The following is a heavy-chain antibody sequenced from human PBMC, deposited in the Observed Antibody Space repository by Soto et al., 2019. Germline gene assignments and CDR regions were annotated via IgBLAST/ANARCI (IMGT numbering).Heavy chain of an antibody. CDR2: IIPILGIA. Sequence: ASVKVSCKASGYTFTSYGISWVRQAPGQGLEWMGRIIPILGIANYAQKFQGRVTITADKSTSTAYMELSSLRSEDTAVYYCAKAEPIPPGKPPHYYYMDVWGKGTTVTVSS. CDR3: AKAEPIPPGKPPHYYYMDV. CDR1: GYTFTSYG. D-gene: IGHD2-2*02. V-gene: IGHV1-69*04. J-gene: IGHJ6*03.